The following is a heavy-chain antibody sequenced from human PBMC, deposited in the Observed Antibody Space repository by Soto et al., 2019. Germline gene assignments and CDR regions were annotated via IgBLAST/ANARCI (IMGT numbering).Heavy chain of an antibody. CDR3: AKVPSKGPGNRYYFDF. V-gene: IGHV3-23*01. CDR2: ISSSGGST. CDR1: GFTFSSYA. Sequence: GGSLRLSCAASGFTFSSYAMGWVRQAPGKGLEWVSSISSSGGSTYYADSMRGRLTISRDNSKNTLYLQMNSLRTEDTAVYSCAKVPSKGPGNRYYFDFWGQGTLVTVST. J-gene: IGHJ4*02.